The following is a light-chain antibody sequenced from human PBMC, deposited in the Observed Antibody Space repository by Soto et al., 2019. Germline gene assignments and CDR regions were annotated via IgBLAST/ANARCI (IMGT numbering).Light chain of an antibody. J-gene: IGLJ1*01. Sequence: QSVLTQPASVSGSLGQSITISCTGTSSDVGGYNYVSWYQQHPGKAPKLMIYEVTNRPSGVSDRFSGSKSGHTASLTISGLQSEDEADYFCTSYTSSSTLDVFGTGTKVTVL. CDR1: SSDVGGYNY. V-gene: IGLV2-14*01. CDR3: TSYTSSSTLDV. CDR2: EVT.